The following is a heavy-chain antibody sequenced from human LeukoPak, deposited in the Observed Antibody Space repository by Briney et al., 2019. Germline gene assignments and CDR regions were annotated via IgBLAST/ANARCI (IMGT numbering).Heavy chain of an antibody. V-gene: IGHV3-23*01. D-gene: IGHD5-18*01. CDR1: GFTFSAYG. CDR3: AKEAGYYYGYDYFDY. J-gene: IGHJ4*02. Sequence: PGGSLRLSCAASGFTFSAYGMSWARQSPGKGLEWVSTINSAGATYYADSVKGRFTISRDNSKNTLYLQMNSLRAEDTAVYYCAKEAGYYYGYDYFDYWGQGTLVTVSS. CDR2: INSAGAT.